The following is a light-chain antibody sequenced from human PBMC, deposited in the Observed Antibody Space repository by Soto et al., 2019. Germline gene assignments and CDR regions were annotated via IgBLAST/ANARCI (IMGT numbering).Light chain of an antibody. CDR3: QQCYDVPWT. CDR1: ESISSY. V-gene: IGKV1-39*01. J-gene: IGKJ1*01. CDR2: STS. Sequence: DIQMTQPPSSLSASVGDRVTITCRASESISSYVNWYQQKVGKAPNLLIYSTSSLQSGVPSRFSGSRSVTDFTLTISSLQPEDFATYYCQQCYDVPWTFGQGTKVEIK.